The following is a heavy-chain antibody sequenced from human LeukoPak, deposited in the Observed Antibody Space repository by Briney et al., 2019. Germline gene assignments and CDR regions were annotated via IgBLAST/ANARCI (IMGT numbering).Heavy chain of an antibody. Sequence: GGSLRLSCAASGFTFSSYGMHWVRQAPGKGLEWVAVISYDGSNKYYADSVKGRFTISRDNSKNTLYLQMNSLRAEDTAVYYCAKRSIVATIRSGAHFDPWGQGTLVTVSS. CDR3: AKRSIVATIRSGAHFDP. V-gene: IGHV3-30*18. CDR1: GFTFSSYG. J-gene: IGHJ5*02. D-gene: IGHD5-12*01. CDR2: ISYDGSNK.